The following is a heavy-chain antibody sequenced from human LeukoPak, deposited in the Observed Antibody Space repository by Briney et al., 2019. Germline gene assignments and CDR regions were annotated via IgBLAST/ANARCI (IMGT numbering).Heavy chain of an antibody. V-gene: IGHV3-11*01. D-gene: IGHD2-2*01. CDR1: GFTFSDYY. Sequence: PGGSLRLSCAASGFTFSDYYMNWIRQAPGKGLEWVSYISRSGSTIFYADSVKGRFTISRDSAKNSLYLQMNSLSAEDTAVYYCARVCSSTSCYAAFDIWGQGTMVTVSS. J-gene: IGHJ3*02. CDR2: ISRSGSTI. CDR3: ARVCSSTSCYAAFDI.